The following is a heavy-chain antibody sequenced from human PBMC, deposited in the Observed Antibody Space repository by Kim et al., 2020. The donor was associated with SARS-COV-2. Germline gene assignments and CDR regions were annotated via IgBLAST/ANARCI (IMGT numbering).Heavy chain of an antibody. D-gene: IGHD3-9*01. J-gene: IGHJ4*02. Sequence: GGSLRLSCAASGFTFSSYAMHWVRQAPGKGLEWVAVISYDGSNTYYADSVKGRFTISRDNSKNTLYLQMNSLRAEDTAVYYCARDPAAYFRFDYWGQGTLVTVSS. V-gene: IGHV3-30*04. CDR2: ISYDGSNT. CDR1: GFTFSSYA. CDR3: ARDPAAYFRFDY.